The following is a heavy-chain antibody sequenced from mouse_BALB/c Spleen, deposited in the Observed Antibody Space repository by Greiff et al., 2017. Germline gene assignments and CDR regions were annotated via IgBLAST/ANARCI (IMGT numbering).Heavy chain of an antibody. CDR1: GYTFTSYW. V-gene: IGHV1S81*02. CDR2: INPSNGRT. J-gene: IGHJ4*01. Sequence: QVQLQQPGAELVKPGASVKLSCKASGYTFTSYWMHWVKQRPGQGLEWIGEINPSNGRTNYNEKFKGKATLTVDKSSSTAYMQLSSLTSEDSAVYYCARSDGYCAMDYWGEGTSVTVSA. D-gene: IGHD2-3*01. CDR3: ARSDGYCAMDY.